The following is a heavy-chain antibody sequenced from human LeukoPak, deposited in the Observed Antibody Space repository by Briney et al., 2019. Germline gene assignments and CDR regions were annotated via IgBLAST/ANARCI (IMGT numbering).Heavy chain of an antibody. J-gene: IGHJ4*02. CDR3: AKDLRGYSSSWYVLDY. CDR1: GFTFSSYA. V-gene: IGHV3-23*01. CDR2: ISGSGDST. Sequence: GGSLRLSCAASGFTFSSYAMSWVRQAPGKGLEWVSAISGSGDSTYHADSVKGRFTISRDNSKNTLYLQMNSLRAEDTAVYFCAKDLRGYSSSWYVLDYWGQGALVTVSS. D-gene: IGHD6-13*01.